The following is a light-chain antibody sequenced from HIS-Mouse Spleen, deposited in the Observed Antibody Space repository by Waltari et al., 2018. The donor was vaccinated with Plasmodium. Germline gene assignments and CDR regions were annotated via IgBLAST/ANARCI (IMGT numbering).Light chain of an antibody. CDR3: QTWGTGFWV. Sequence: QLVLTQSPSASASLGASVKLTCTLSRGHRSSAIACPQQQPEKGPRYLMKLNSESSHSKGDGIPYRFSGSSSGAERYLTISSLQSEDEADYYCQTWGTGFWVFGGGTKLTVL. V-gene: IGLV4-69*01. CDR2: LNSESSH. J-gene: IGLJ3*02. CDR1: RGHRSSA.